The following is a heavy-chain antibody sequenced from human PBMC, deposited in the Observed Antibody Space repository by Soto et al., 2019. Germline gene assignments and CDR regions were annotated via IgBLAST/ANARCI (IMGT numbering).Heavy chain of an antibody. CDR2: INSDGSTT. D-gene: IGHD2-2*01. CDR3: ATDTSYSTDY. CDR1: GFTFSSRW. J-gene: IGHJ4*02. Sequence: EVRLVESGGGLVQPGGSLRLSCATSGFTFSSRWMPWVRQAPGKGLVWVSYINSDGSTTTYADSVKGRFTISRDNAKNTVYLQMYSLRFDDTAVYYCATDTSYSTDYWGQGTLVTVSS. V-gene: IGHV3-74*01.